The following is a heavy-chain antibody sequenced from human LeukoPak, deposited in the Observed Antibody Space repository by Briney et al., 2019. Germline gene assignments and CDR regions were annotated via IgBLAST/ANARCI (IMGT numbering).Heavy chain of an antibody. Sequence: SETLSLTCTVSGGSISSSSYYWGWIRQPPGKGLEWIGYIYYSGSTNYNPSLKSRVTISVDTSKNQFSLKLSSVTAADTAVYYCARGDTMQKRHPAYWYFDLWGRGTLVTVSS. J-gene: IGHJ2*01. V-gene: IGHV4-61*05. D-gene: IGHD1-26*01. CDR3: ARGDTMQKRHPAYWYFDL. CDR1: GGSISSSSYY. CDR2: IYYSGST.